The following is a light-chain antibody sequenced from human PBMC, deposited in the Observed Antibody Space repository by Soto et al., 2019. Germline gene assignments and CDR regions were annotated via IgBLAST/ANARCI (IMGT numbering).Light chain of an antibody. V-gene: IGLV1-47*01. CDR1: SSNIGSNY. CDR2: RNN. Sequence: QAVVTQPPSASGTPGQRVTISCSGSSSNIGSNYVYWYRQLPGTAPKLLIYRNNQRPSGVPDRFSGSKSGTSASLAISGLRSEDEADYYCAAWDDSLSGPVFGGGTKVTVL. J-gene: IGLJ2*01. CDR3: AAWDDSLSGPV.